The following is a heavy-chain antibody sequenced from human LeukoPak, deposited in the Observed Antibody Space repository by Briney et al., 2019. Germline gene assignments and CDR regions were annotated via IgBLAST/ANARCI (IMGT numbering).Heavy chain of an antibody. V-gene: IGHV3-23*01. CDR3: ARGASPYYYYYYMDV. Sequence: GGSLRLSCAASGFTFSSHAMSWVRQAPGKGLEWVSAISGSGGSTYYADSVKGRFTISRDNAKNSLYLQMNSLRAEDTALYYCARGASPYYYYYYMDVWGKGTTVTVSS. CDR1: GFTFSSHA. J-gene: IGHJ6*03. D-gene: IGHD1-26*01. CDR2: ISGSGGST.